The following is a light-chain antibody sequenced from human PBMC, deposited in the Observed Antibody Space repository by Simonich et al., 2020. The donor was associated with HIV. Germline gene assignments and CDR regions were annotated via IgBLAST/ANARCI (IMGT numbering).Light chain of an antibody. CDR1: SSDVGGYNY. V-gene: IGLV2-14*03. J-gene: IGLJ2*01. CDR3: SSYTRSNTLV. CDR2: DVS. Sequence: QSALTQPRSVSGSPGQSVTISCTGTSSDVGGYNYVSWYQQHPGKAPKVMIYDVSNRPSGVSNRVSGSKSGNTASLTISGLQAEDEADYYCSSYTRSNTLVFGGGTKLTVL.